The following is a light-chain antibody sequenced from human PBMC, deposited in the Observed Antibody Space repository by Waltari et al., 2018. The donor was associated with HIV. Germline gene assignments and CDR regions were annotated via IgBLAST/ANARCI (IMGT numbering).Light chain of an antibody. V-gene: IGKV3-20*01. CDR2: GTS. CDR1: QSVTNRC. CDR3: QQYEFSLFT. J-gene: IGKJ5*01. Sequence: EIVLTQSPGTLYLSRGPRDTFSCRASQSVTNRCLAWYQQRPGQAPRLLIYGTSGRAPGIPDRFSGSGSGTDFTLTISRLEPEDFALYYCQQYEFSLFTFGQGTRLEIK.